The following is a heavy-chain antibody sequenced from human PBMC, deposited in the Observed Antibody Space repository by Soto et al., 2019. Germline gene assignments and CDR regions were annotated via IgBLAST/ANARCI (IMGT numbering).Heavy chain of an antibody. V-gene: IGHV1-69*01. CDR1: GGTFSRHA. D-gene: IGHD3-22*01. CDR3: ARGWGYDSNDYYYAY. J-gene: IGHJ4*02. CDR2: IIPIFGTA. Sequence: QVQLVQSGAEVRKPGSSVKVSCKASGGTFSRHAISWVRQAPGQGLAWMGGIIPIFGTANHAQKFQGRVTIIADESTSTVYMELSSLRSEDTAMYYCARGWGYDSNDYYYAYWCQGTLVIVSS.